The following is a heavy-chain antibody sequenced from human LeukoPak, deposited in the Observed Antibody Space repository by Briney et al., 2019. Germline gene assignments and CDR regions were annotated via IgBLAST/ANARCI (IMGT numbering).Heavy chain of an antibody. D-gene: IGHD3-9*01. CDR2: INHSGST. Sequence: SETLSLTCAVYGGSFSGYYWSWIRQPPGKGLEWIGEINHSGSTNYNPSLKSRVTISVDTSKNQFSLKLSSVTAADTAVYYCARGPIYDILTEGLNDAFDIWGQGTMVIGFS. CDR3: ARGPIYDILTEGLNDAFDI. J-gene: IGHJ3*02. V-gene: IGHV4-34*01. CDR1: GGSFSGYY.